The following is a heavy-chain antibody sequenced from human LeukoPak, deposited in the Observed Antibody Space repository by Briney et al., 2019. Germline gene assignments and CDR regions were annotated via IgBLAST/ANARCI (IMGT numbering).Heavy chain of an antibody. J-gene: IGHJ1*01. V-gene: IGHV3-74*01. CDR1: GFSFADSW. CDR3: ARVSGLGMNEYYQH. Sequence: GGSLRLSCAASGFSFADSWMHWVRQAPGKGLVWVSRINNDGSDTRYADSGRGRFTISRDNAKNTLYLQMNSLRAEDTAVYYCARVSGLGMNEYYQHWGQGTLVTVPS. D-gene: IGHD3-10*01. CDR2: INNDGSDT.